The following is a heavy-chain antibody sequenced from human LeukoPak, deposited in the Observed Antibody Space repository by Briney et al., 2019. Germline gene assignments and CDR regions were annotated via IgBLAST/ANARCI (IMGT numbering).Heavy chain of an antibody. CDR2: IYLDGRA. CDR3: ARDAETSLAN. J-gene: IGHJ4*02. D-gene: IGHD5-24*01. Sequence: PGGSLRLSCAASGFAVSSKYMNWVRQAPGKGLEWVTVIYLDGRADYADSVKGRFTISSDNSKNTVYLQMNSLKVEDTAVYYCARDAETSLANWGQGTLVTVSP. CDR1: GFAVSSKY. V-gene: IGHV3-66*01.